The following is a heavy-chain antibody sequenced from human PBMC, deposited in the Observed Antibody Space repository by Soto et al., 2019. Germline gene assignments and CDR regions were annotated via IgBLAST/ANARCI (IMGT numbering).Heavy chain of an antibody. CDR1: GYSFSSFG. CDR2: VSVPSGDT. J-gene: IGHJ4*02. V-gene: IGHV1-18*01. D-gene: IGHD2-15*01. CDR3: ARTCRSGGSFYLEY. Sequence: GASVKVSCKASGYSFSSFGISWVRQAPGQGLEWVGWVSVPSGDTSSAQNFQGRVTVTTDTSTSTAYMEVGSLRSDDTAVYYCARTCRSGGSFYLEYWGEVTLVTVSS.